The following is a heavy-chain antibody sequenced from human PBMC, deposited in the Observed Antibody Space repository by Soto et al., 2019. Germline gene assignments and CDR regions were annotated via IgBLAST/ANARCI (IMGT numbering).Heavy chain of an antibody. D-gene: IGHD5-18*01. CDR1: GGTFSSYA. CDR2: IIPIFGTA. V-gene: IGHV1-69*13. CDR3: ARGYEGSHSYGHANWFDP. Sequence: ASVKVSCKASGGTFSSYAISWVRQAPGQGLEWMGGIIPIFGTANYAQKFQGRVTITADESTSTAYMELSSLRSEDTAVYYCARGYEGSHSYGHANWFDPWGQGTLVTVSS. J-gene: IGHJ5*02.